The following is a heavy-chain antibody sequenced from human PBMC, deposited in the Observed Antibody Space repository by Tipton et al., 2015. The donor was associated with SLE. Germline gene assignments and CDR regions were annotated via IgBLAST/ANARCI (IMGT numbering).Heavy chain of an antibody. D-gene: IGHD3-10*01. V-gene: IGHV3-30*04. J-gene: IGHJ4*02. Sequence: SLRLSCAASGFTFRSYAMHWVRQAPGKGLEWVAVISYDERNKYYADSVKGRFTISRDNSRNTLYLQMNGLRAEDTALYYCARGLYGSGSYYDNDYWGQGTLVTVSS. CDR1: GFTFRSYA. CDR3: ARGLYGSGSYYDNDY. CDR2: ISYDERNK.